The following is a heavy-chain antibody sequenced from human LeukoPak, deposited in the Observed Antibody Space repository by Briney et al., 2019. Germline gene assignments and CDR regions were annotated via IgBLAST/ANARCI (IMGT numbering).Heavy chain of an antibody. Sequence: GGSLRLSCAASGFTFSRYWMHWVRQAPGEGLVWVSRIDPDDSGSSYADSVKGRFTISRDSAKNTLWLQMNSLRADDTAVYYCAGVRAGANRAFDVWGQGTVVAVSS. CDR2: IDPDDSGS. CDR1: GFTFSRYW. J-gene: IGHJ3*01. V-gene: IGHV3-74*01. D-gene: IGHD4/OR15-4a*01. CDR3: AGVRAGANRAFDV.